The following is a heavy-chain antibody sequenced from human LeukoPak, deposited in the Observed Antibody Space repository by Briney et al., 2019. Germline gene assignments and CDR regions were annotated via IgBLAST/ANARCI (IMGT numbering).Heavy chain of an antibody. CDR2: IIPIFGTA. D-gene: IGHD1-26*01. Sequence: SVKVSCKASGGTFSSYAISWVRQAPGQGLEWMGGIIPIFGTANYAQKFQGRVTITSDESTSTAYMELSSLRSEDTAVYYCAKAGIFSIVGAISPFDYWGQGTLVTVSS. V-gene: IGHV1-69*13. CDR3: AKAGIFSIVGAISPFDY. CDR1: GGTFSSYA. J-gene: IGHJ4*02.